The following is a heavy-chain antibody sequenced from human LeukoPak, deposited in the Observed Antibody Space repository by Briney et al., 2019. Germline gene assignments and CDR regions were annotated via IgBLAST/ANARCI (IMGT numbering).Heavy chain of an antibody. Sequence: SSGTLFLTCTVSVGSLSCHYWNWIRQPPGKGLEWIGYIYYSGSTNYNPSLKSRVTISVDTPKNQFSLKLSSVTAADTAVYYCARGADSSGYYSIFYFDYWGQGTLVTVSS. CDR1: VGSLSCHY. CDR2: IYYSGST. V-gene: IGHV4-59*11. J-gene: IGHJ4*02. D-gene: IGHD3-22*01. CDR3: ARGADSSGYYSIFYFDY.